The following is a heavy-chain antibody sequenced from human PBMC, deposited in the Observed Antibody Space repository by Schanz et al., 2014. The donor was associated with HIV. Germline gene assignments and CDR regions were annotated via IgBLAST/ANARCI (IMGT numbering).Heavy chain of an antibody. CDR3: AREGESSGRAGLFDL. J-gene: IGHJ3*01. CDR1: GFTFSNYA. Sequence: QVQLVESGGGVVQPGRSLRLSCAASGFTFSNYAMHWVRQAPGKGQERVAVISYDGSNKYYADSGKGRFTISRDNSKNTLYLQMNSLRAEDTAVYYCAREGESSGRAGLFDLWGQGTMVIVSS. D-gene: IGHD6-19*01. CDR2: ISYDGSNK. V-gene: IGHV3-30-3*01.